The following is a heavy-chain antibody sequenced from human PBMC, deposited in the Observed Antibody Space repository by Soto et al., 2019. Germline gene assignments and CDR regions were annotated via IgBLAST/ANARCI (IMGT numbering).Heavy chain of an antibody. CDR3: ARHARGPFSSSWYPPDFDY. D-gene: IGHD6-13*01. CDR1: GGSISSYY. Sequence: SETLSLTCTVSGGSISSYYWSWIRQPPGKGLEWIGYIYYSGSTNYNPSLKSRVTISVDTSKNQFSLKLSSVTAADTAVYYCARHARGPFSSSWYPPDFDYWGQGTLVTVSS. CDR2: IYYSGST. V-gene: IGHV4-59*08. J-gene: IGHJ4*02.